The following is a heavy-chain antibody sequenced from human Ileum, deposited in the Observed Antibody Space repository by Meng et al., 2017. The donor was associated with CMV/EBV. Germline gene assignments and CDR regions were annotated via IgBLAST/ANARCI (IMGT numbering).Heavy chain of an antibody. D-gene: IGHD1-14*01. CDR1: GFTFSSYW. CDR3: AAGFNRAEY. V-gene: IGHV3-74*01. Sequence: GESLKISCAASGFTFSSYWMHWVRQAPGKGLLWVSRISTDGNSATYADYVKGRFTISRDNAKNTLYLQMSNLRAEDTAVYYCAAGFNRAEYWGQGTLVTVSS. CDR2: ISTDGNSA. J-gene: IGHJ4*02.